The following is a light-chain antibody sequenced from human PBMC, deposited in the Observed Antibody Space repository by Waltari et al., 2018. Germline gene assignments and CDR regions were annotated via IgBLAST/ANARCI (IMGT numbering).Light chain of an antibody. Sequence: QSALTQPASVSGSPGQSITISCTGTSSDVGSYNLVSWYQQDPGKAPKLIIYGVSKRPSGFSNRFSGSKSGNTASLTISGLQAEDEADYYCCSYAGSSTFVVFGGGTKLTVL. V-gene: IGLV2-23*02. CDR2: GVS. J-gene: IGLJ2*01. CDR1: SSDVGSYNL. CDR3: CSYAGSSTFVV.